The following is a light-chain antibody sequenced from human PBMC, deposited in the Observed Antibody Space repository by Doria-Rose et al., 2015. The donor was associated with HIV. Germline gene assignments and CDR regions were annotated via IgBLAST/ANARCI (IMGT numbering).Light chain of an antibody. Sequence: TQSPGTLSLSPGERAALSCRASQRVKSSYLAWYQQKPGQAPRLLIYDASTRATGIPDRFSGSGSGTDFTLTISRLEPEDVAVYYCQQYGTSRGAFGQGTRLEIK. CDR1: QRVKSSY. V-gene: IGKV3-20*01. CDR3: QQYGTSRGA. CDR2: DAS. J-gene: IGKJ5*01.